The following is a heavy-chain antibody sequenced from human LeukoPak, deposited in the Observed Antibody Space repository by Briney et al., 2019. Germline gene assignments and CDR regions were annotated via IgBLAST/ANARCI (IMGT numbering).Heavy chain of an antibody. CDR3: AKESTVTPGNVNWFDP. CDR2: ISGSGGST. CDR1: GFTFSSYG. V-gene: IGHV3-23*01. Sequence: PGGSLRLSCAASGFTFSSYGMSWVRQAPGKGLEWVSAISGSGGSTYYAESVKGRFTISRDNSKNTLYLRMKSLRGEDTAIYFCAKESTVTPGNVNWFDPWGQGTLVTVSS. J-gene: IGHJ5*02. D-gene: IGHD4-17*01.